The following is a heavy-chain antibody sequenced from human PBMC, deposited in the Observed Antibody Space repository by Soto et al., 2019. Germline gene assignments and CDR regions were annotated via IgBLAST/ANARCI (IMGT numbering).Heavy chain of an antibody. D-gene: IGHD3-22*01. J-gene: IGHJ4*02. CDR2: ISAYNGNT. CDR3: ASGAPGRGYYYYFDY. V-gene: IGHV1-18*01. Sequence: ASVKVSCKASGCTFTSYGISWVRQAPGQGLEWMGWISAYNGNTNYAQKLQGRVTMTTDTSTSTAYMELRSLRSDDTAVYYCASGAPGRGYYYYFDYWGQGTLVTVSS. CDR1: GCTFTSYG.